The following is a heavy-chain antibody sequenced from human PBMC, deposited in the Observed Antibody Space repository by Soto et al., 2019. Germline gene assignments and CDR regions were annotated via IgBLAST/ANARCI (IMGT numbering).Heavy chain of an antibody. Sequence: EVQLLESGGGLVQPGGSLRLSCAASGFTFSNYAMSWVRQAPGKGLEWVSVISGSGGRAYYADSVKGRFTISRDNSKNSVYLQMNSLRADDTAVYYCASYLAAAATMYYFDYWGQGTLVTVSS. CDR2: ISGSGGRA. J-gene: IGHJ4*02. CDR1: GFTFSNYA. CDR3: ASYLAAAATMYYFDY. D-gene: IGHD6-13*01. V-gene: IGHV3-23*01.